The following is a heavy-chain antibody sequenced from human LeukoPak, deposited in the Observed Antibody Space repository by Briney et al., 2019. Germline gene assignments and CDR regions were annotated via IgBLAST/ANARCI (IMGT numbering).Heavy chain of an antibody. CDR3: ARVGMATMSIWGKPNWFDP. V-gene: IGHV3-9*01. Sequence: GGSLRLSCAASGFTFDDYAMHWVRQAPGKGLEWVSSISWNSGSIGYADSVKGRFTISRDNAKNSQYLQMNSLRAEDTAVYYCARVGMATMSIWGKPNWFDPWGQGTLVTVSS. CDR1: GFTFDDYA. D-gene: IGHD5-24*01. CDR2: ISWNSGSI. J-gene: IGHJ5*02.